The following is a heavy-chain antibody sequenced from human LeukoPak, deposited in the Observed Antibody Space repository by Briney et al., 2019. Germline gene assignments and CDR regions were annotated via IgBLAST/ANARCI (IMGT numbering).Heavy chain of an antibody. J-gene: IGHJ4*02. Sequence: GGSLRLSCAASGFTFSSYAMSWVRQAPGKGLEWVSAISGSGGSTYYADSVKGWFTISRDNSKNTLYLQMNSLRAEDTAVYYCAKDSGLIAAPGNFGYWGQGTLVTVSS. D-gene: IGHD6-13*01. CDR2: ISGSGGST. CDR1: GFTFSSYA. V-gene: IGHV3-23*01. CDR3: AKDSGLIAAPGNFGY.